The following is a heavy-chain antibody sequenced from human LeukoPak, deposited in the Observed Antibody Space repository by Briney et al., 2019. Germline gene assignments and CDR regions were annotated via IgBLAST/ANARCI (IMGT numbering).Heavy chain of an antibody. CDR1: GGSISSGGYY. V-gene: IGHV4-30-2*03. D-gene: IGHD2-21*02. J-gene: IGHJ3*02. CDR2: IYYSGST. CDR3: ARDCYLYAFDI. Sequence: SQTLSLTCTVSGGSISSGGYYWSWIRQPPGKGLEWIGSIYYSGSTYYNPSLKSRVIISVDTSKNQSSLKLSSVTAADTAVYYCARDCYLYAFDIWGQGTMVTVSS.